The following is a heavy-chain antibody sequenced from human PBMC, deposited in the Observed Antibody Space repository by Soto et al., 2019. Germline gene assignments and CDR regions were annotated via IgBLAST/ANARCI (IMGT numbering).Heavy chain of an antibody. CDR3: ARDSGTVNPGYFDF. CDR2: ISSHSNYI. V-gene: IGHV3-21*06. D-gene: IGHD4-17*01. Sequence: GSLVLPGASSGFTFDTYRMDGVRQAPGKGLDWVSSISSHSNYIYYADSLRGRVTISRDNAKNLLYLEVNRLTVDDTGIYYCARDSGTVNPGYFDFWGQGTPVTVYS. J-gene: IGHJ4*02. CDR1: GFTFDTYR.